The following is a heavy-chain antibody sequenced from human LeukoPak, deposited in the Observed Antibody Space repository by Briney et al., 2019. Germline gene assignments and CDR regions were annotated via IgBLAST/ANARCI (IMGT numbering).Heavy chain of an antibody. CDR2: INHSGST. Sequence: SETLSLTCAVYGGSFSGYYWSWIRQPPGKGLEWIGEINHSGSTNYNPSLKSRVTISVDTSKNQFSLKLSSVTAADTALYYCARLDSGGYYSLWGQGTLVTVSS. J-gene: IGHJ4*02. CDR3: ARLDSGGYYSL. V-gene: IGHV4-34*01. CDR1: GGSFSGYY. D-gene: IGHD3-22*01.